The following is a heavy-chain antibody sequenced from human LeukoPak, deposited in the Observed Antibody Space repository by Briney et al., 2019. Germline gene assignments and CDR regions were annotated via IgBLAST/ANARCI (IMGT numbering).Heavy chain of an antibody. CDR1: GYTFTSYG. J-gene: IGHJ5*02. Sequence: ASVKVSCKASGYTFTSYGITWVRQAPGQGLEWMGCISADNGNTNYAQRLQGRVTMTTDTSTSTAYMGLRSLISDDTAVYYCARDVVAATSNWFDPWGQGTLVTVSP. V-gene: IGHV1-18*01. CDR3: ARDVVAATSNWFDP. CDR2: ISADNGNT. D-gene: IGHD2-15*01.